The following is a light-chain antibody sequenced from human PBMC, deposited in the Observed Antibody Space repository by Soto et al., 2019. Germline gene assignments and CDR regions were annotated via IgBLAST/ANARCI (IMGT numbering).Light chain of an antibody. Sequence: QLTQSPSSLSASVGDRVTITCRASQGIASYLAWYQQKPGQAPNLLIYAASTLQSGVPSRFSGSGSGTDFTLPISSLQPEDFATYYCQQLNSYPPPFGGGTKVEI. J-gene: IGKJ4*01. CDR1: QGIASY. CDR2: AAS. V-gene: IGKV1-9*01. CDR3: QQLNSYPPP.